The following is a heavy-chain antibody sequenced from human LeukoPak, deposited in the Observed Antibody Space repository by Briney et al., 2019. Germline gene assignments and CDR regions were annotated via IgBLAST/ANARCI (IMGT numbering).Heavy chain of an antibody. CDR1: GYTFTSYG. CDR2: ISVNNGNT. CDR3: ARVSPGVGSDFDC. V-gene: IGHV1-18*01. J-gene: IGHJ4*02. D-gene: IGHD2-8*01. Sequence: ASVKVSCKASGYTFTSYGISWVRQAPGQGLEWMGWISVNNGNTNYAQNLQGRVTMTTDTSTSTAYMELRSLRPDDTAVYYCARVSPGVGSDFDCWGQGTLVTVSS.